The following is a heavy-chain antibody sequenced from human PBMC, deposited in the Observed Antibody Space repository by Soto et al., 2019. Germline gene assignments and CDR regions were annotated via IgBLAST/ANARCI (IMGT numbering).Heavy chain of an antibody. CDR3: ARDRATGIVVAGIRYFPRYGLDV. V-gene: IGHV6-1*01. CDR1: GDSVSSNSAA. CDR2: TYYRSKWYN. D-gene: IGHD6-19*01. Sequence: SQTLSLTCAISGDSVSSNSAAWNWIRQSPSRGLEWLGRTYYRSKWYNDYAVSVKSRITINPDTSKNQFSLQLNSVTPEDTAVYYCARDRATGIVVAGIRYFPRYGLDVRGQGTSVSVS. J-gene: IGHJ6*02.